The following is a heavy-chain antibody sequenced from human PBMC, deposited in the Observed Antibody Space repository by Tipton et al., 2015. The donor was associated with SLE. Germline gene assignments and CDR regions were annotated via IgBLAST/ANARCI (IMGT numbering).Heavy chain of an antibody. CDR3: ARAPTISVAGTTDPFGMDV. CDR1: GFTFSTSA. CDR2: IWYDGSSK. Sequence: SLRLSCAASGFTFSTSAMHWVRQAPGKGLEWVAVIWYDGSSKFYADSVKGRFTISRDNSKNTVSLQMNSLRVEDTGIYYCARAPTISVAGTTDPFGMDVWGPGTRVTVSS. D-gene: IGHD6-19*01. V-gene: IGHV3-33*01. J-gene: IGHJ6*02.